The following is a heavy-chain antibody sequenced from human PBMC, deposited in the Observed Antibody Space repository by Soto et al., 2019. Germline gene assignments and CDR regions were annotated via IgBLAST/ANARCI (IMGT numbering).Heavy chain of an antibody. CDR1: SGSISRYY. V-gene: IGHV4-59*01. Sequence: QVQLQESGPGLVKASETLSLTCSVSSGSISRYYWSWIRQPPGKGLEWIGYAYYSGDTGYNPSLKSRVTMAVDTSKNQVSLKLSSVTAADTAVYYCARDRSTYGGGGTGEVKENWFDPWGQGALVTVSS. D-gene: IGHD2-8*01. J-gene: IGHJ5*02. CDR2: AYYSGDT. CDR3: ARDRSTYGGGGTGEVKENWFDP.